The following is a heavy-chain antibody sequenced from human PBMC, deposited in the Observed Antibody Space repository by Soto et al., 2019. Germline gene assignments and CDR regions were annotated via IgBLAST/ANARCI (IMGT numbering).Heavy chain of an antibody. CDR1: GLAFSSEW. D-gene: IGHD2-15*01. J-gene: IGHJ4*02. CDR3: TSDTFGARDS. CDR2: IDPYDTGI. Sequence: LRLSCAASGLAFSSEWMHWVRQAPGKGLVWVSRIDPYDTGITYADSVKGRFTISRDNAKNTLYLQMNSLRAEDTAVYYCTSDTFGARDSWGQGTLVTVSS. V-gene: IGHV3-74*01.